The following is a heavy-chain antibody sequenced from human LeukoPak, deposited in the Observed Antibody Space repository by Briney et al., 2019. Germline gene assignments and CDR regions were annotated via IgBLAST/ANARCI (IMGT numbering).Heavy chain of an antibody. J-gene: IGHJ4*02. CDR1: EFTVSRNY. CDR2: IFSNGDT. Sequence: GGSLRLSCTASEFTVSRNYMLWVRQAPGKGLEWVSLIFSNGDTHYADSVKGRFTISRDTSKNTVSLQVNSLRVEDTAMYYCTRDQMNYWGQGTLVTVSS. V-gene: IGHV3-53*01. D-gene: IGHD5-24*01. CDR3: TRDQMNY.